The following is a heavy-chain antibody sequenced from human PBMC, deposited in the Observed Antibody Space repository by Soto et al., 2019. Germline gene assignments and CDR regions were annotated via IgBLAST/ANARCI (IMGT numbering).Heavy chain of an antibody. CDR1: GYSFTSDW. Sequence: PGESLKISCKGSGYSFTSDWISWVRQMPGKGLEWMGRTDPSDSYTNYSPSFQGHVTISADKSISTAYLQWSSLKASDTAMYYCARRNVVVPAAIDYHYYGMDVWGQGTTVTVSS. D-gene: IGHD2-2*02. V-gene: IGHV5-10-1*01. CDR3: ARRNVVVPAAIDYHYYGMDV. J-gene: IGHJ6*02. CDR2: TDPSDSYT.